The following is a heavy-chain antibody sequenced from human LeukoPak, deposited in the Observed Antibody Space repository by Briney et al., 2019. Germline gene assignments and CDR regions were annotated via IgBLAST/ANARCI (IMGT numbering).Heavy chain of an antibody. D-gene: IGHD3-22*01. V-gene: IGHV4-38-2*02. Sequence: SETLSLTCIVSGFSISIGYYWGWIRQPPGKGLECIGTIYHTGTTYYNPSLKSRVTISVDTSKNQFSLKLSSVSAADTAVYYCARSSGYLFDPWGQGTLVTVSS. J-gene: IGHJ5*02. CDR2: IYHTGTT. CDR3: ARSSGYLFDP. CDR1: GFSISIGYY.